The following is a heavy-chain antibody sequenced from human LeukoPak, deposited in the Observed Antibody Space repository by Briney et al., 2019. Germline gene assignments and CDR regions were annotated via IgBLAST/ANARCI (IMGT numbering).Heavy chain of an antibody. CDR1: GFTFSSYA. D-gene: IGHD3-16*02. CDR2: IGRGGDST. J-gene: IGHJ4*02. CDR3: VSPVFVNY. Sequence: PGGSLRLSCAASGFTFSSYAMHWVRQAPGKGLEHVSTIGRGGDSTYYADSVKGRFTISRDNSKNALYLQMSSLRPEDTAVYYCVSPVFVNYWGQGTLVTVSS. V-gene: IGHV3-64D*06.